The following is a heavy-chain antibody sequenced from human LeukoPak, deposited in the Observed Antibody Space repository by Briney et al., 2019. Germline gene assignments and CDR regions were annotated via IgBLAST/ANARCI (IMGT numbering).Heavy chain of an antibody. J-gene: IGHJ5*02. CDR3: ARGGPPVTIFGVVISWLDP. Sequence: SETLSLTCTVSGGSISSYYWSWIRHPPGKGLEWIGYIYYSGSTNYNPSLKSRVTISVDMSKNQFSLKLSSVTAADTAVYYCARGGPPVTIFGVVISWLDPWGQGTLVTVSS. V-gene: IGHV4-59*01. D-gene: IGHD3-3*01. CDR1: GGSISSYY. CDR2: IYYSGST.